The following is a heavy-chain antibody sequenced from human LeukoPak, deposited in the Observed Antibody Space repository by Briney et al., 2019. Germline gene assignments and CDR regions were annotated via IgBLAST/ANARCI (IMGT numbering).Heavy chain of an antibody. CDR2: IIPIFGTA. V-gene: IGHV1-69*05. D-gene: IGHD3-10*01. Sequence: SVKVSCKASGYTFTGYYIHWVRQAPGQGLEWMGRIIPIFGTANYAQKFQGRVTITTDESTSTAYMELSSLRSEDTAVYYCARGRYYGSGSYGNWGQGTLVTVSS. CDR3: ARGRYYGSGSYGN. J-gene: IGHJ4*02. CDR1: GYTFTGYY.